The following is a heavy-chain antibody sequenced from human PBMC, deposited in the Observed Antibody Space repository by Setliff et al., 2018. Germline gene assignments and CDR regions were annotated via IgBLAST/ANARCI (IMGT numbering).Heavy chain of an antibody. Sequence: ASVKVSCKASGYTFTGYYIHWVRQAPGQGLEYMGWINPNSGGTNYAPKFQGRVTMTRDTSISTVYMEVSRLRSDDTGVYFCARDGDILTTYYIYYYYMDVWGKGTTVTVSS. D-gene: IGHD3-9*01. J-gene: IGHJ6*03. CDR3: ARDGDILTTYYIYYYYMDV. CDR2: INPNSGGT. CDR1: GYTFTGYY. V-gene: IGHV1-2*02.